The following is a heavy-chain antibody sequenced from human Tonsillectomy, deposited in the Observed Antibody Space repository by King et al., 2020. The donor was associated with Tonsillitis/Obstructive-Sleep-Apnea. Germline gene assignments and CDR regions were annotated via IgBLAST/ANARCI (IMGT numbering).Heavy chain of an antibody. Sequence: VQLVESGGGLVQPGGSLRLSCAASGFTFSSYAMSWVRQSPGKGLEWGSAISGSGGSTYYAASGKGRFTISSDNSKNTLYLQMNSLRAEDTAVYYCANDPSGGKGYWGQGTLVTVSS. CDR2: ISGSGGST. V-gene: IGHV3-23*04. D-gene: IGHD4-23*01. CDR3: ANDPSGGKGY. J-gene: IGHJ4*02. CDR1: GFTFSSYA.